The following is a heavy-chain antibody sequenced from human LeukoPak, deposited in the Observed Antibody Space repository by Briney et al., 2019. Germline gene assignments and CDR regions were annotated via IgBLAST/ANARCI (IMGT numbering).Heavy chain of an antibody. CDR3: AKTYYYDSSGYSYYFDY. Sequence: GGSLRLSCAASGFTFSSYGMHWVRQAPGKGLEWVAVISYDGSNKYYADSVKGRFTISRDSSKNTLYLQMNSLRAEDTAVYYCAKTYYYDSSGYSYYFDYWGQGALVTVSS. V-gene: IGHV3-30*18. CDR2: ISYDGSNK. CDR1: GFTFSSYG. J-gene: IGHJ4*02. D-gene: IGHD3-22*01.